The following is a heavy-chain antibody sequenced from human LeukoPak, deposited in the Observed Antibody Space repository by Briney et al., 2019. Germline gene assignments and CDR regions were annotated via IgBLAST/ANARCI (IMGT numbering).Heavy chain of an antibody. CDR1: GGSISSYC. CDR2: IYTSGST. J-gene: IGHJ6*03. Sequence: SETLSLTCTVSGGSISSYCWSWIRQPAGKGLEWIGRIYTSGSTNYNPSLKTRVTMSVDTSKNQFSLKLNSVTAADTAVYYCARTSWVAAYLLGNYYYYYMDVWGKGTTVTVSS. D-gene: IGHD2-15*01. CDR3: ARTSWVAAYLLGNYYYYYMDV. V-gene: IGHV4-4*07.